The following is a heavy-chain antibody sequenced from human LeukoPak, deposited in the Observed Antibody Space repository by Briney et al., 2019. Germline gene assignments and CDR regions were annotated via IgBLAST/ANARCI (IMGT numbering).Heavy chain of an antibody. CDR2: IYTSGST. CDR3: ARRVADPGWYFDL. J-gene: IGHJ2*01. V-gene: IGHV4-4*09. Sequence: PSETLSLTCTVSGGSISSYYWSWIRQPPGKGLEWIGYIYTSGSTNYNPSLKGRVTISVDTSKNQFSLKLSSVTAADTAVYYCARRVADPGWYFDLWGRGTLVTVSS. D-gene: IGHD6-13*01. CDR1: GGSISSYY.